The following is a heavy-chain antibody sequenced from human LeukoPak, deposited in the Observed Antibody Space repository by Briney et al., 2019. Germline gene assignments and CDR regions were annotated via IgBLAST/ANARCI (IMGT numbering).Heavy chain of an antibody. CDR3: ARVGGDYNPPGFDY. J-gene: IGHJ4*02. CDR1: GYSISSGYY. CDR2: IYHSGST. Sequence: SETLSLTCTVSGYSISSGYYWGWIRQPPGKGLEWIGSIYHSGSTYYNPSLKSRVTISVDTSKNQLSLKLSSVTAADTAVYYCARVGGDYNPPGFDYWGQGTLVTVSS. V-gene: IGHV4-38-2*02. D-gene: IGHD4-17*01.